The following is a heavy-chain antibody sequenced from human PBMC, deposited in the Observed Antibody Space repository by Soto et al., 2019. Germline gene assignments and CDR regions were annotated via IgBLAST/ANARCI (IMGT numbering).Heavy chain of an antibody. V-gene: IGHV3-74*01. CDR1: GFTFSTYW. CDR3: ARGTVRDHEWGGN. CDR2: MSSDGSST. J-gene: IGHJ4*02. D-gene: IGHD1-26*01. Sequence: EVQLVESGGDLVQPGGSLRLSCAASGFTFSTYWMHWVRQVPGKGPEWVSRMSSDGSSTAYADSVRGRFIISRDNAKNTLYLQMNSLRVDDTAGYYCARGTVRDHEWGGNWGLGPLVAVSS.